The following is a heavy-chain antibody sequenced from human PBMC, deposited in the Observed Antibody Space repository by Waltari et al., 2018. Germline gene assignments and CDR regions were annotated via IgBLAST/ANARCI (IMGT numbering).Heavy chain of an antibody. CDR1: GFTFSSYG. CDR3: AKGAYSSGWRDDYAFDI. D-gene: IGHD6-19*01. CDR2: IRYDGSNK. J-gene: IGHJ3*02. V-gene: IGHV3-30*02. Sequence: QVQLVESGGGVVQPGGSLRLSCAASGFTFSSYGMHWVRQAPGKGLEWVAFIRYDGSNKYYADSVKGRFTISRDNSKNTLYLQMNSLRAEDTAVYYCAKGAYSSGWRDDYAFDIWGQGTMVTVSS.